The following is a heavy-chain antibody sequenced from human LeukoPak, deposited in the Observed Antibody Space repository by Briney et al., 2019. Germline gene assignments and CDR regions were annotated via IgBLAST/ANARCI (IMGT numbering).Heavy chain of an antibody. J-gene: IGHJ4*02. CDR2: ISYSGST. D-gene: IGHD6-6*01. CDR3: ARVYSSWYLDY. CDR1: GGSISSSTYY. V-gene: IGHV4-39*01. Sequence: PSETLSLTCTVSGGSISSSTYYWGWIRQPPGKGLECIGSISYSGSTYYNPSLKSRVTISVDTSKNQFSLKLSSVTAADTAVYYCARVYSSWYLDYWGQGTLVTVSS.